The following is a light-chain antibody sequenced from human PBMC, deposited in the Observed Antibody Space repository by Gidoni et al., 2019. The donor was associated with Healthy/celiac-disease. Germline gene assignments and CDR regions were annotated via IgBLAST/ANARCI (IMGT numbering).Light chain of an antibody. CDR1: QSISSY. CDR3: QQSYSTPRFT. CDR2: AAS. J-gene: IGKJ3*01. Sequence: SASVGDRVTITCRASQSISSYLNWYQQKPGKAPKLLIYAASSLQSGVPSRFSGSGSGTDFTLTISSLQPEDFATYYCQQSYSTPRFTFGPGTKVEIK. V-gene: IGKV1-39*01.